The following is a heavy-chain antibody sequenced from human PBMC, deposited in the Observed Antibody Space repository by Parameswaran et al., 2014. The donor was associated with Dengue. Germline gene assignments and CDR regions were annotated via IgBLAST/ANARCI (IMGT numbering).Heavy chain of an antibody. V-gene: IGHV1-69*01. D-gene: IGHD2-2*01. Sequence: SWVRQAPGQGLEWMGGIIPVFGSANYAQKFQGRVTITADESTSTAYMELSSLRSEDTAVYYCARRSCTSTSCSGSLDYWGQGTLVTVSS. CDR3: ARRSCTSTSCSGSLDY. CDR2: IIPVFGSA. J-gene: IGHJ4*02.